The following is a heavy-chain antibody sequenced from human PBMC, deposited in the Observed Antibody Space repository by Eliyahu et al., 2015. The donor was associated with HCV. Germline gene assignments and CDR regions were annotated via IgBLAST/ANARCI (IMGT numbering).Heavy chain of an antibody. D-gene: IGHD3-10*01. CDR1: GFTXSXYY. CDR2: VSHTGTYT. CDR3: ARPRRSSSGNYYPPHY. J-gene: IGHJ4*02. Sequence: QVQLVESGGGLVKPGGSLRLSCVGSGFTXSXYYMXWIRQAPGKGLEWISYVSHTGTYTNYADSVEGRFTISRDNAKNSLFLQMNSLRPDDTAVYYCARPRRSSSGNYYPPHYWGQGTLVTVSS. V-gene: IGHV3-11*05.